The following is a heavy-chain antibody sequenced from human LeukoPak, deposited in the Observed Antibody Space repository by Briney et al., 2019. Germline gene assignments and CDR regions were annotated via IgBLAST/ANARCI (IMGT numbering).Heavy chain of an antibody. J-gene: IGHJ3*02. CDR3: TKAIGWYSGAFDI. CDR1: GVTFDNYA. Sequence: PGGSLRLSCAASGVTFDNYAMHWVRQAPGKGLEWVSGISWNSGRIGYADSVKGRFTISRDNAKNSLYLQMNSLRVEDMALYYCTKAIGWYSGAFDIWGQGTMVTVSS. CDR2: ISWNSGRI. D-gene: IGHD6-19*01. V-gene: IGHV3-9*03.